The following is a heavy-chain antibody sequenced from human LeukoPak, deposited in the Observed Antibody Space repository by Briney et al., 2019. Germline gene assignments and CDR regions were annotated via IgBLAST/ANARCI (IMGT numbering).Heavy chain of an antibody. CDR2: IYHSGST. J-gene: IGHJ5*02. V-gene: IGHV4-38-2*01. Sequence: KPSETLSLTCAVSGYSISSGYYWGWIRQPPGKGLGWIGSIYHSGSTYYNPSLKSRVTISVDTSKNQFSLKLSSVTAADTAVYYCARGEVVVVPAAIRFDPWGQGTLVTVSS. D-gene: IGHD2-2*01. CDR1: GYSISSGYY. CDR3: ARGEVVVVPAAIRFDP.